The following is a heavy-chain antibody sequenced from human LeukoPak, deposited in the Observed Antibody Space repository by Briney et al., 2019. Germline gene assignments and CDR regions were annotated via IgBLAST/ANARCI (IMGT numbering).Heavy chain of an antibody. V-gene: IGHV3-11*01. CDR2: ISSSGSTI. CDR3: ASDPLATYSSGWYLLDY. D-gene: IGHD6-19*01. J-gene: IGHJ4*02. Sequence: GGSLRLSCAASGFTFSDYYMSWIHQAPGKGLEWVSYISSSGSTIYYADSVKGRFTISRDNAKNSLYLQMNSLRAEDTAVYYCASDPLATYSSGWYLLDYWGQGTLVTVSS. CDR1: GFTFSDYY.